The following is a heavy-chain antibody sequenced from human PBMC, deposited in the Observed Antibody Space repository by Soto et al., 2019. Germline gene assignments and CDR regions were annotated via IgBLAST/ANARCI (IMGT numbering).Heavy chain of an antibody. CDR3: AGMVRGVVVYYYGMDV. J-gene: IGHJ6*02. V-gene: IGHV4-34*01. CDR2: INHSGST. Sequence: SETLSLTCAVYGGSFSGYYWSWIRQPPGKGLEWIGEINHSGSTNYNPSLKSRVTISVDTSKNQFSLKLSSVTAADTAVYYCAGMVRGVVVYYYGMDVWGQGTTVTVSS. D-gene: IGHD3-10*01. CDR1: GGSFSGYY.